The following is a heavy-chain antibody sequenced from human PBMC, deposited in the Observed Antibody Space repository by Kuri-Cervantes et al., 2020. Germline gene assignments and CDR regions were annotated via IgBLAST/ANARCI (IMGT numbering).Heavy chain of an antibody. CDR2: ISYDGSNK. CDR3: AKDGSSWSFDH. CDR1: GFTFSSYA. J-gene: IGHJ4*02. D-gene: IGHD6-13*01. Sequence: GESLKISCAASGFTFSSYAMSWVRQAPGKGLEWVAVISYDGSNKYYADSVKGRFTISRDNSKNTLYLQMNSLRAEDTAVYYCAKDGSSWSFDHWGQGTLVTVSS. V-gene: IGHV3-30*18.